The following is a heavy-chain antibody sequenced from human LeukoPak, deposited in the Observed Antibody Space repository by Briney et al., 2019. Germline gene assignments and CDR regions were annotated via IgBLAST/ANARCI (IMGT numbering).Heavy chain of an antibody. D-gene: IGHD3-22*01. Sequence: PGGSLRLSCAASGFTFSSYWMSWIRQAPGKGLEWVSYISTSGSTKYYADSVKGRFTISRDNAKNSLYLQMNSLRAEDTAVYYCAKVEVPYDSSVQPYYFDYWGQGTLVTVSS. CDR1: GFTFSSYW. CDR3: AKVEVPYDSSVQPYYFDY. V-gene: IGHV3-11*01. J-gene: IGHJ4*02. CDR2: ISTSGSTK.